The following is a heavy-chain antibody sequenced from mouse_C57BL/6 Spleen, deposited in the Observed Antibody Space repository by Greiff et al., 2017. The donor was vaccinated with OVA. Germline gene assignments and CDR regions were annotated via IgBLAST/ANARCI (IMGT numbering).Heavy chain of an antibody. V-gene: IGHV7-3*01. D-gene: IGHD2-4*01. J-gene: IGHJ3*01. CDR2: IRNKANGYTT. CDR3: ARSILYDYLFAY. CDR1: GFTFTDYY. Sequence: EVKLMESGGGLVQPGGSLSLSCAASGFTFTDYYMSWVRQPPGKALEWLGFIRNKANGYTTEYSASVKGRFTISRDNSQSILYLQMNALRAEDSATYYCARSILYDYLFAYWGQGTLVTVSA.